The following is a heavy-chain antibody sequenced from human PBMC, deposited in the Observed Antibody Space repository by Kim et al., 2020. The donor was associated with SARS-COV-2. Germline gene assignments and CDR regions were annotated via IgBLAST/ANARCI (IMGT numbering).Heavy chain of an antibody. Sequence: GGSLRLSCAASGFTFSSYSMNWVRQAPGKGLEWVSSISSSSSYIYYADSVKGRFTISRDNAKNSLYLQMNSLRAEDTAVYYCARGAYYYGSGKSYFDYWGQGTLVTVSS. CDR1: GFTFSSYS. CDR2: ISSSSSYI. CDR3: ARGAYYYGSGKSYFDY. D-gene: IGHD3-10*01. V-gene: IGHV3-21*01. J-gene: IGHJ4*02.